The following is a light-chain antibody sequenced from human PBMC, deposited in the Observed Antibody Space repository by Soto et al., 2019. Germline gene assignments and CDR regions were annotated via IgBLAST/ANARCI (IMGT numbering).Light chain of an antibody. J-gene: IGKJ2*01. Sequence: DIQMTQSPSSLSASVGDRVSITCRASQSIGNYLNWYQQKPGKAPNLLIYAATTLQTGVPSRFSGNGSGTDFTLTITSLQPEDFGTYYCQQSYNTPYTFGQGTKVDIK. CDR1: QSIGNY. CDR2: AAT. V-gene: IGKV1-39*01. CDR3: QQSYNTPYT.